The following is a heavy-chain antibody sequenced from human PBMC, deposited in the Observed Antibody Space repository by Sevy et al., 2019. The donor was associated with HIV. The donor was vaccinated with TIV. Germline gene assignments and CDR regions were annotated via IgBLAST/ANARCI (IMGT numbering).Heavy chain of an antibody. V-gene: IGHV3-30-3*01. CDR3: ARDLAYDSSGPFDY. Sequence: GGSLRLSCAASGFTFSSYARHWVRQAPGKGLEWVAVISYDGSNKYYADSVKGRFTISRDNSKNTLYLQMNSLRAEDTAVYYCARDLAYDSSGPFDYWGQGTLVTVSS. D-gene: IGHD3-22*01. J-gene: IGHJ4*02. CDR1: GFTFSSYA. CDR2: ISYDGSNK.